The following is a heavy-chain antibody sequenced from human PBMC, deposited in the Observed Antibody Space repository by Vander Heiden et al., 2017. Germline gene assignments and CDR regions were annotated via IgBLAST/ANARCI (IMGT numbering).Heavy chain of an antibody. J-gene: IGHJ6*02. D-gene: IGHD3-22*01. CDR1: GGSISNYS. CDR2: IQTSGST. V-gene: IGHV4-4*07. Sequence: QVQLQESGPGLVKPSETLSLTCTVSGGSISNYSWSWIRQPAGKGLEWIGRIQTSGSTNYNPSLKSRVTMSVDTSKNQFSLKLTSVTAADTAVYYCARGRYYYDSSGYYYYYDMDVWGQGTTVTVSS. CDR3: ARGRYYYDSSGYYYYYDMDV.